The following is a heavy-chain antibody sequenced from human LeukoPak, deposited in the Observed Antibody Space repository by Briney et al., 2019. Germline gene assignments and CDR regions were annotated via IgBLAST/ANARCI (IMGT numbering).Heavy chain of an antibody. CDR1: GGSISSSNW. J-gene: IGHJ4*02. Sequence: SETLSLTCAVSGGSISSSNWWSWVRQPPGKGLEWIGEIYHSGSTNYNPSLKSRVTISVDKSKNQFSLKLSSVTAADTAVYYCARKGDALDDYFDYWGQGTLVTVSS. D-gene: IGHD3-16*01. CDR3: ARKGDALDDYFDY. CDR2: IYHSGST. V-gene: IGHV4-4*02.